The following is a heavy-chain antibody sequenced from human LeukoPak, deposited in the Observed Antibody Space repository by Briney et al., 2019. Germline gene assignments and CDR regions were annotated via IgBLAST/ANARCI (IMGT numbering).Heavy chain of an antibody. J-gene: IGHJ5*02. Sequence: ASVKVSCKASGYTFTDYYIHWVRQAPGQGLEWMGLIKPSGDNTKYSQKFQGRVTMTGDTSTNTVYMELSSLKSEDTAVYFCARDAFRQLASGWLDPWGQGTLVTVSS. CDR2: IKPSGDNT. V-gene: IGHV1-46*01. CDR1: GYTFTDYY. D-gene: IGHD2-2*01. CDR3: ARDAFRQLASGWLDP.